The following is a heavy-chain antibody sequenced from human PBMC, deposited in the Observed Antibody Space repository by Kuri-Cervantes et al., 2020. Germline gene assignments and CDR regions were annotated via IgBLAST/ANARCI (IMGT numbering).Heavy chain of an antibody. CDR1: GFTFSDYY. V-gene: IGHV4-30-4*08. D-gene: IGHD5-24*01. CDR3: ARGGRWQRPRHAFDI. Sequence: TLRLSCAASGFTFSDYYMSWIRQPPGKGLEWIGYSYYSGSTSYNPSLKRRVTISVDTSKNQVSLKLSSVTAADTAVYYCARGGRWQRPRHAFDIWGQGTMVTVS. J-gene: IGHJ3*02. CDR2: SYYSGST.